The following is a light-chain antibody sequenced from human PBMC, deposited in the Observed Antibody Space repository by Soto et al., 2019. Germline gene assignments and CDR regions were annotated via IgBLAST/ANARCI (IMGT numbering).Light chain of an antibody. V-gene: IGLV2-14*01. CDR2: DVS. J-gene: IGLJ2*01. CDR1: SSDVGGYKF. Sequence: QSVLTQPASVSGSHGQSITISCTGTSSDVGGYKFVSWYQQHPGKVPKLLIYDVSNRPSGVSNRFSDSKSGNTASLTISGLQAEDEAEYYCSSYTRSTTLNVLFGGGTKLTVL. CDR3: SSYTRSTTLNVL.